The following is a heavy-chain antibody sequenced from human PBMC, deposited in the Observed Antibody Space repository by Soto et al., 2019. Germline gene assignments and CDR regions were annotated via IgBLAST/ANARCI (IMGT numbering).Heavy chain of an antibody. CDR3: AMVEWSVPAGNLYYGMDV. Sequence: QVQLVQSGAEVKKPGSSVKVSCKASGGTFSSYAISWVRQAPGQGLEWMGGIIPIFGTANYAQKFQGRVTITADESPSTGYMELLSRRSEDTAVYSCAMVEWSVPAGNLYYGMDVWGQGTTVTVSS. CDR2: IIPIFGTA. V-gene: IGHV1-69*12. J-gene: IGHJ6*02. D-gene: IGHD2-2*01. CDR1: GGTFSSYA.